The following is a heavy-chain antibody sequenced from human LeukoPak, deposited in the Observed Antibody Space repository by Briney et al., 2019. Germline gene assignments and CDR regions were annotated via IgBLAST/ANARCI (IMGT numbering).Heavy chain of an antibody. CDR1: GGSISSYY. V-gene: IGHV4-59*01. CDR2: IYYSGSI. D-gene: IGHD3-10*01. CDR3: ARSELLWFGGVNSGFDY. Sequence: SETLSLTCTVSGGSISSYYWSWIRQPPGKGLEWIGYIYYSGSINYNPSLKSRVTMSVDMSKNQFSLNLSSVTAADTAVYYCARSELLWFGGVNSGFDYWGQGTLVTVSS. J-gene: IGHJ4*02.